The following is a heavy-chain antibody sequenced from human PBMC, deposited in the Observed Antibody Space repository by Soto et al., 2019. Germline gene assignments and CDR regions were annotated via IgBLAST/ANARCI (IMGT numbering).Heavy chain of an antibody. D-gene: IGHD3-22*01. V-gene: IGHV1-18*01. CDR1: GYTFITYG. CDR3: ARDCLLIQSGSRTGMDV. Sequence: QVQLVQSGYEVKKPGASVRVSCKASGYTFITYGLSWVRQAPGQGLEWVGWINTNKVNSNIAQKVQGRVTMTTDTSPSTAYTELTGLRSADQAVYYCARDCLLIQSGSRTGMDVWGQGPTVTVSS. J-gene: IGHJ6*02. CDR2: INTNKVNS.